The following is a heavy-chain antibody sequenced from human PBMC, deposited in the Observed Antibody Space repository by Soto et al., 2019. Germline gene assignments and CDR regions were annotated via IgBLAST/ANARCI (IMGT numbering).Heavy chain of an antibody. CDR2: IKQDGSEK. CDR3: AREGGSSSSDGYYYYMDV. D-gene: IGHD6-6*01. V-gene: IGHV3-7*01. CDR1: GFTFSSYW. J-gene: IGHJ6*03. Sequence: EVQLVESGGGLVQPGGSLRLSCAASGFTFSSYWMSWVRQAPGKGLEWVANIKQDGSEKYYVDSVKGRFTISRDNAKNSLYLQMNSLRAEDTAVYYCAREGGSSSSDGYYYYMDVWGKGTTVTVSS.